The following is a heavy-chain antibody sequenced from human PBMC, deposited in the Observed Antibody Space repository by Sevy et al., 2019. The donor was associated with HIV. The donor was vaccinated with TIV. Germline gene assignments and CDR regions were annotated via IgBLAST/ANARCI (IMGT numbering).Heavy chain of an antibody. CDR3: ANRYYDTLVYFQH. CDR1: GFTFSRYA. Sequence: GGSLRLSCAASGFTFSRYAMSWVRQAPGKGLEWVSAISGSGVSTYYADSVKGRFIISRDNSKNTLYLQMNSLRAEDTAVYYCANRYYDTLVYFQHWGQGTLVTVSS. CDR2: ISGSGVST. D-gene: IGHD3-22*01. V-gene: IGHV3-23*01. J-gene: IGHJ1*01.